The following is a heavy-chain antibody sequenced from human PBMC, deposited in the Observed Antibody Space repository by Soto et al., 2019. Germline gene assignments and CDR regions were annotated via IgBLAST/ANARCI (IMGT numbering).Heavy chain of an antibody. D-gene: IGHD3-16*01. CDR3: ARGSVGGGYFQH. J-gene: IGHJ1*01. Sequence: QVQLVQSGAEVKKPGASVKVSCKASGYTFTSYYMHWVRQAPGQGLEWMGIINPSGGSTSYAQKFQGRGNMTRGTSTSTVYLELSRLRSEDTAVYCCARGSVGGGYFQHWGQGTLVTVSS. CDR2: INPSGGST. V-gene: IGHV1-46*01. CDR1: GYTFTSYY.